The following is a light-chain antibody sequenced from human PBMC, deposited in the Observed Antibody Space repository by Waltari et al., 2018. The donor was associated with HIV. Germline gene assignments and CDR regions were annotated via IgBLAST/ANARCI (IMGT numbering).Light chain of an antibody. CDR1: SSNIRAVYD. V-gene: IGLV1-40*01. Sequence: QSVLTQPPSVSGAPGQRVTISCTGSSSNIRAVYDVHWYQQLPGTAPKLLIYGNNNRPSGVPDRFSGSKSGTSASLAITGLQAEDEADYYCQSYDRSLSGSVFGGGTKLTVL. J-gene: IGLJ2*01. CDR3: QSYDRSLSGSV. CDR2: GNN.